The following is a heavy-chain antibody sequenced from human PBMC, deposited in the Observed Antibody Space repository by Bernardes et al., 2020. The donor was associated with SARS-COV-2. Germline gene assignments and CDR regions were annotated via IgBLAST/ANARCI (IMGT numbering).Heavy chain of an antibody. V-gene: IGHV3-23*01. J-gene: IGHJ6*02. D-gene: IGHD6-13*01. CDR2: ISGPGRT. CDR1: GFTFSNSA. Sequence: VGPLYLSCAASGFTFSNSAMSWVRQAPGPGLAWVSDISGPGRTYYADSVRGRFTISRDNSKNTLYLEMNSLRVEDTAVYYCAKELAYGSSWRDYSYYFGMDVWGQGTTVTV. CDR3: AKELAYGSSWRDYSYYFGMDV.